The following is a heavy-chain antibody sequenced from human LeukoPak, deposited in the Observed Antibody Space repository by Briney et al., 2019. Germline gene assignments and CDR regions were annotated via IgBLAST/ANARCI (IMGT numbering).Heavy chain of an antibody. CDR2: IYSSGRT. V-gene: IGHV4-39*01. J-gene: IGHJ4*02. D-gene: IGHD2-21*01. CDR3: AGERGDILWPFVY. CDR1: GGSISSSTYY. Sequence: SETLSLTCNVSGGSISSSTYYWGWIRHPPGKGLEWIGSIYSSGRTYYNPSLKSRVTISVDTSKNQFSLRLTSVTAADTAVYYCAGERGDILWPFVYWGQGALVTVSS.